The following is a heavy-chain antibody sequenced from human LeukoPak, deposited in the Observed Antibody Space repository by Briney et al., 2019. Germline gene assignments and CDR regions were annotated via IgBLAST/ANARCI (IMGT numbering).Heavy chain of an antibody. D-gene: IGHD4-11*01. V-gene: IGHV4-4*07. J-gene: IGHJ5*02. CDR1: GGSISSYY. Sequence: PSETLSLTCTVSGGSISSYYWSWIRQPPGKGLEWIGRTYTSGSTNYNPSLKSRVTMSVDTSKNQFSLKLSSVTAADTAVYYCASSPTVTNNWFDPWGQGTLVTVSS. CDR2: TYTSGST. CDR3: ASSPTVTNNWFDP.